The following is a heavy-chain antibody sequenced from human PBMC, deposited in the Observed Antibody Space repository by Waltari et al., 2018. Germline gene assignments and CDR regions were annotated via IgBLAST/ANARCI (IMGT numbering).Heavy chain of an antibody. CDR2: ISSGGTYI. CDR3: VRSTSWRYYFDT. Sequence: DVQLVESGGGLVKPGGSLRLSCAASGFTFSSYSMHWVRQAPGKEREWVASISSGGTYIYYTYSGKGRFTIARGSVTDSLYLQMNSLRVEDTATYFCVRSTSWRYYFDTWGQGTLVAVSS. CDR1: GFTFSSYS. J-gene: IGHJ4*02. D-gene: IGHD6-13*01. V-gene: IGHV3-21*01.